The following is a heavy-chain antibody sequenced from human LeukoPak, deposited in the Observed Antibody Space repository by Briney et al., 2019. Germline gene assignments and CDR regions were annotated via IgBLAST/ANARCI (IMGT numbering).Heavy chain of an antibody. Sequence: SSETLSLTCAVYGGSFSGYYWSWIRQPPGKGLEWIGEINHSGSTNYNPSLKSRVTISVDTSKNQFSLKLSSVTAADTAVYYCARGSRGYSGYAGYWGQGTLVTVSS. CDR1: GGSFSGYY. V-gene: IGHV4-34*01. J-gene: IGHJ4*02. D-gene: IGHD5-12*01. CDR3: ARGSRGYSGYAGY. CDR2: INHSGST.